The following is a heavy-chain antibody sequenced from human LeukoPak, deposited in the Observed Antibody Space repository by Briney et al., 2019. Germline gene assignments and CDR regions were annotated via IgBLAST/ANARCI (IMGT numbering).Heavy chain of an antibody. J-gene: IGHJ4*02. D-gene: IGHD5-18*01. CDR2: IYYSGST. CDR3: AGYSYVDLTIDY. Sequence: PSETLSLTCTVSGGSISSGDYYWSWIRQPPGKGLEWIGYIYYSGSTYYNPSLKSRVTISVDTSKNQFSLKLSSATAADTAVYYCAGYSYVDLTIDYWGQGTLVTVSS. V-gene: IGHV4-30-4*01. CDR1: GGSISSGDYY.